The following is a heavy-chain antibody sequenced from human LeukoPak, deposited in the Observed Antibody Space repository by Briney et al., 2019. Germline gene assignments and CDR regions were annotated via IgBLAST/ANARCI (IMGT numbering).Heavy chain of an antibody. CDR1: GFSFSTYS. Sequence: PGGSLRLSCVASGFSFSTYSMSWVRQSPGKGLEWVSAITRSSSSIYYSDSVQGRFTISRDNVKRSVYLQMDSLRAEDTGVYYCTSELYFSDGSGLWGPGTRVIV. J-gene: IGHJ3*01. D-gene: IGHD3-22*01. V-gene: IGHV3-21*01. CDR2: ITRSSSSI. CDR3: TSELYFSDGSGL.